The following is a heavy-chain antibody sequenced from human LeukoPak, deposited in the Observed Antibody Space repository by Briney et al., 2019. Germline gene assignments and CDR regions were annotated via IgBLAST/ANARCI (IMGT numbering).Heavy chain of an antibody. CDR1: GGSFSGYY. CDR3: ARDGATGVFEY. Sequence: PSETLSLTCAVYGGSFSGYYWSWIRQHPGKGLEWIGHIYYSGSTSYNPSLKSRVAISIDPSKNQFSLNLTSVTAADTAVYYCARDGATGVFEYWGQGTLVAVSP. D-gene: IGHD4/OR15-4a*01. CDR2: IYYSGST. J-gene: IGHJ4*02. V-gene: IGHV4-31*11.